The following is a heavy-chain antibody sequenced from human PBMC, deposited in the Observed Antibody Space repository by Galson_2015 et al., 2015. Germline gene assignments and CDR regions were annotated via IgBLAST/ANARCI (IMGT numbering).Heavy chain of an antibody. J-gene: IGHJ4*02. D-gene: IGHD5-12*01. CDR2: MYSSGSP. V-gene: IGHV4-39*01. Sequence: SETLSLTCTVSGGSISSSRYYWGWLRQPPGKGLEWIGTMYSSGSPYYNPSLKSRVTISVDTSKNQFSLRLSSVTAADTAVYYCARHKGGYSGYADLAPPLYYFDYWGQGTLVTVSS. CDR1: GGSISSSRYY. CDR3: ARHKGGYSGYADLAPPLYYFDY.